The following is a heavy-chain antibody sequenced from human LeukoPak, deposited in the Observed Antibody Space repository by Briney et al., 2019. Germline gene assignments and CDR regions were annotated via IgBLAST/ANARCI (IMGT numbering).Heavy chain of an antibody. D-gene: IGHD5-12*01. Sequence: ASVKVSCTASGYTFTSYFMHWVRQAPGQRLEWMGWINAGDGNTKYSQKFQGRVTITRDTSASTAYMELSSLRSEHTAVYYCARGYGGYDLDYWGREPWSPSPQ. J-gene: IGHJ4*02. CDR1: GYTFTSYF. CDR3: ARGYGGYDLDY. CDR2: INAGDGNT. V-gene: IGHV1-3*01.